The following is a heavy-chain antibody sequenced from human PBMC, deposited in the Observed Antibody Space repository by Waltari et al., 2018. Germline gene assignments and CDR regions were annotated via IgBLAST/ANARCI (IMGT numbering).Heavy chain of an antibody. Sequence: EVRMVESGGDLVQPGGSLRLSCVASGFTFGSYWMTWVLQAPGKGLEWLANISPGGSYEFYVDSVKGRFTISRDNAKSSLYLQLNSLTAEDTAFYYCARAPLATILVNYFDFWGQVALVTVSS. CDR3: ARAPLATILVNYFDF. CDR2: ISPGGSYE. CDR1: GFTFGSYW. J-gene: IGHJ4*02. D-gene: IGHD5-12*01. V-gene: IGHV3-7*04.